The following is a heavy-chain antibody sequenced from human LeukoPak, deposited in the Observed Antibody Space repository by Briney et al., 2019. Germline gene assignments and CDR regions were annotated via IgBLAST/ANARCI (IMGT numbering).Heavy chain of an antibody. CDR2: IRCDGSNK. CDR1: GFTFSSYG. Sequence: PGGSLRLSCAASGFTFSSYGMHWVREAPGKGLEWVAFIRCDGSNKYYADCVKGRFTISRDNSKNTLSLQMNSLRAEDTAVYYCAKDSIAAAGTQPLDYYYYYMDVWGKGTTVTISS. J-gene: IGHJ6*03. CDR3: AKDSIAAAGTQPLDYYYYYMDV. D-gene: IGHD6-13*01. V-gene: IGHV3-30*02.